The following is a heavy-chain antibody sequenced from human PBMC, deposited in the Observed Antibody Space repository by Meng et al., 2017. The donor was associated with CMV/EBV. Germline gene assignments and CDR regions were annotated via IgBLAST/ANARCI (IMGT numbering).Heavy chain of an antibody. CDR3: ARVWRGRWFAP. CDR1: GFSFTDHY. CDR2: IRNKANSYTT. D-gene: IGHD2-21*01. V-gene: IGHV3-72*01. J-gene: IGHJ5*02. Sequence: AASGFSFTDHYMDWVRLAPGKGLEWVGRIRNKANSYTTEYAASVKGRFTILRDDLKNSVYLQMNSLKTEDTAVYYCARVWRGRWFAPWGQGTLVTVSS.